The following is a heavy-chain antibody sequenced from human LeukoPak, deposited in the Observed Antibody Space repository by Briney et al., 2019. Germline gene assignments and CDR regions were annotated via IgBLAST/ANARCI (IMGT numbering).Heavy chain of an antibody. Sequence: SETLSLTCTVSRGSISGYSWSWIRQSPGGGLEWIGYIYYSGDTAYNPSLRSRVTLSVDTSKNQFSLKLNSVTAADTAVYYCARAGYGDSDFDYWGQGTLVTVSS. CDR3: ARAGYGDSDFDY. D-gene: IGHD4-17*01. CDR2: IYYSGDT. J-gene: IGHJ4*02. CDR1: RGSISGYS. V-gene: IGHV4-59*08.